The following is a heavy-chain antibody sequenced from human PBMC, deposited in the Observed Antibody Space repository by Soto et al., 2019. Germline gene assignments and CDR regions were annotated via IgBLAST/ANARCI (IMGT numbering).Heavy chain of an antibody. CDR1: GFTFSSDA. Sequence: QVQLVESGGGVVQPGRSLRLSCAASGFTFSSDAMHWVRQAPGKGLEWVAVISYDGSNKYYADSVKGRFTISRDKSKNTLYLQMNSLRAEDTAVYYCARETEALDYWGQGTLVTVSS. CDR3: ARETEALDY. J-gene: IGHJ4*02. CDR2: ISYDGSNK. V-gene: IGHV3-30-3*01.